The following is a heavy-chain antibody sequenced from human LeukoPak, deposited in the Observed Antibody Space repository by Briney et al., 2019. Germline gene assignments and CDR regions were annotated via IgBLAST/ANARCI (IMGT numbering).Heavy chain of an antibody. CDR3: ATSRAFWSGYYTLDY. CDR1: GYTLTELS. J-gene: IGHJ4*02. Sequence: ASVKVSRKVSGYTLTELSMHWVRQAPGKGLEWMGGFDPEDGETIYAQKFQGRVTMTEDTSTDTAYMELSSLRSEDTAAYYCATSRAFWSGYYTLDYWGQGTLVTVSS. V-gene: IGHV1-24*01. D-gene: IGHD3-3*01. CDR2: FDPEDGET.